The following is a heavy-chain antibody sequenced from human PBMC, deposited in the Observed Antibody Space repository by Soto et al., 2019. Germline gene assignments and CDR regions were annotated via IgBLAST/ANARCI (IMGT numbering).Heavy chain of an antibody. J-gene: IGHJ4*02. D-gene: IGHD3-9*01. CDR3: ARLHYDILTGYYPFDY. CDR2: IYYSGST. V-gene: IGHV4-31*03. CDR1: GGSISSGGYY. Sequence: QVQLQESGPGLVKPSQTLSLTCTVSGGSISSGGYYWSWIRQHPGKGLEWIGYIYYSGSTYYNPSLKRRVTISVDTSKNQFSLKLSSVTAADTAVYYCARLHYDILTGYYPFDYWGQGTLVTVSS.